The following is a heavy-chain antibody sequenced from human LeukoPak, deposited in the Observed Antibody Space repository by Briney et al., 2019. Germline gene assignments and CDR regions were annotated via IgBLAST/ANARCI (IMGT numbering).Heavy chain of an antibody. CDR2: IYHSGST. J-gene: IGHJ2*01. CDR3: AMIEVVPAAIPYWYFDL. V-gene: IGHV4-38-2*01. Sequence: SETLSLTCAVSGYSISSGYYWGWIRQPPGKGLEWIGSIYHSGSTYYNPSLKSRVTISVDTSKNQFSLKLSSVTAADTAVYYCAMIEVVPAAIPYWYFDLWGRGTLVTVSS. D-gene: IGHD2-2*01. CDR1: GYSISSGYY.